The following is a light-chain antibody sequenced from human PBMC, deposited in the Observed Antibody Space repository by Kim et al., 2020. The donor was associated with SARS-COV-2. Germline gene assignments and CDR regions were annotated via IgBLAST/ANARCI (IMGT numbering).Light chain of an antibody. J-gene: IGKJ4*01. Sequence: VSPRERATRSCRSSLPISSNFARYQKRPGQAPRLLICGPSTRATGIPARVSGSGSGTELTLTISSMQSEDVAVYDCQHYDNRVTFGGGTKVGIK. CDR1: LPISSN. V-gene: IGKV3-15*01. CDR3: QHYDNRVT. CDR2: GPS.